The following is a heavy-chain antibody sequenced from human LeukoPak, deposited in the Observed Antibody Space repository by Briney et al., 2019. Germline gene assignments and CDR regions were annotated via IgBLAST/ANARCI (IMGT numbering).Heavy chain of an antibody. CDR3: AKDAQRGFDYSNSLEY. J-gene: IGHJ4*02. CDR1: GFTFSHYG. Sequence: PGMSLRLSCVASGFTFSHYGMHWVRQAPGKGLEWVAVIWNDGSNRCYADSVKGRFTISRDNSKNTVYLQMNSLRAADTSVYYCAKDAQRGFDYSNSLEYWGQGTLVTVSS. D-gene: IGHD4-11*01. V-gene: IGHV3-33*06. CDR2: IWNDGSNR.